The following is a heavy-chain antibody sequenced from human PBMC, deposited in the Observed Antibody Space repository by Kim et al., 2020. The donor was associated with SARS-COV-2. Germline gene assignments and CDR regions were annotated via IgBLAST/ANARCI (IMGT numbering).Heavy chain of an antibody. CDR3: ARGGGCSSTSCFPRSYYYYYGMDV. V-gene: IGHV3-21*01. D-gene: IGHD2-2*01. CDR2: ISSSSSYI. Sequence: GGSLRLSCAASGFTFSSYSMNWVRQAPGKGLEWVSSISSSSSYIYYADSVKGRFTISRDNAKNSLYLQMNSLRAEDTAVYYCARGGGCSSTSCFPRSYYYYYGMDVWGQGTTVTVSS. J-gene: IGHJ6*02. CDR1: GFTFSSYS.